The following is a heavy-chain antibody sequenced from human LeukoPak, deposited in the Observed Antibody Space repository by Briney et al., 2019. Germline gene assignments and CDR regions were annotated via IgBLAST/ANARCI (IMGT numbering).Heavy chain of an antibody. CDR1: GGSISSYY. Sequence: SETLSLTCTVSGGSISSYYWSWIRQPPGKGLEWIGYIYYSGSTNYNPSLKSRVTISVDTSKNQFSLKLSSVTAADTAVYYCARERGKITDYWGQGTLVTVSS. J-gene: IGHJ4*02. CDR3: ARERGKITDY. CDR2: IYYSGST. D-gene: IGHD4-23*01. V-gene: IGHV4-59*01.